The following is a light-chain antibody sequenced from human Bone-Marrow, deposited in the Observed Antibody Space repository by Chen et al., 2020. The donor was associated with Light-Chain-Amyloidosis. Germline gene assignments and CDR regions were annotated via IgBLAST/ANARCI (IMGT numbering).Light chain of an antibody. V-gene: IGLV3-25*03. CDR3: QSADSSGTYEVI. J-gene: IGLJ2*01. CDR1: DLPTKY. Sequence: PGRTARITCAGDDLPTKYAYWYQQKPGQAPVLVIHRDTERPSGISERFSGSSSGTTATLTISGVQAEDEADYHCQSADSSGTYEVIFGGGTKLTVL. CDR2: RDT.